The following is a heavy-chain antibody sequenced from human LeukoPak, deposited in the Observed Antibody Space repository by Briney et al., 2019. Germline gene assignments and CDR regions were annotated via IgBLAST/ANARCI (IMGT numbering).Heavy chain of an antibody. CDR3: AIIGSAYGYGAFDI. CDR2: ISRSGSTI. CDR1: GFTFSSVE. D-gene: IGHD5-12*01. Sequence: GGSLRLSCAASGFTFSSVEMNWVRQAPGKGLEWVSYISRSGSTIYYADSVKGRFTISRDNAKNSLYLQMNSLRAEDTAVYYCAIIGSAYGYGAFDIWGQGTLVTVSS. V-gene: IGHV3-48*03. J-gene: IGHJ3*02.